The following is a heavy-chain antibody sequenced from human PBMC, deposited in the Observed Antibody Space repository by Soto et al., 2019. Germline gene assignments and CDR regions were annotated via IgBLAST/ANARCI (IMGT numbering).Heavy chain of an antibody. V-gene: IGHV1-69*06. CDR1: GGTFSSYA. Sequence: SVKVSCKASGGTFSSYAISWVRQAPGQGLEWMGGIIPIFGTANYAQKFQGRVTITADKSTSTAYMELSSLRSEDTAVYYCARRPLERTDTYYYGMDVWGQGTTVTVSS. D-gene: IGHD1-1*01. CDR2: IIPIFGTA. J-gene: IGHJ6*02. CDR3: ARRPLERTDTYYYGMDV.